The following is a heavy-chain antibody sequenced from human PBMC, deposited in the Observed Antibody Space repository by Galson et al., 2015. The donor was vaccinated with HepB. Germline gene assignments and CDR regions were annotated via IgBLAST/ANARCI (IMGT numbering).Heavy chain of an antibody. CDR1: GGSIRGYY. CDR3: ARGGAYCGGDCHGGYDMDV. CDR2: IYYSDTT. V-gene: IGHV4-59*01. Sequence: ETLSLTCTVSGGSIRGYYWTWIRQPPGKGLEWIGYIYYSDTTNYNPSLKSRVTMSIDRSKNQFSLKLSSVTAADTAVYYCARGGAYCGGDCHGGYDMDVWGQ. D-gene: IGHD2-21*02. J-gene: IGHJ6*02.